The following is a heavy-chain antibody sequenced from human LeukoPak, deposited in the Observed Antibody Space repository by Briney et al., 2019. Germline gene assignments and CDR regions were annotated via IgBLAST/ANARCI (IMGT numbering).Heavy chain of an antibody. CDR2: IIPIFGTA. CDR1: GGTFSSYA. Sequence: SVKVSCKASGGTFSSYAISWVRQAPGQGLEWMGGIIPIFGTANYAQKFQGRVTITADESTSTAYMELRSLRSDDTAVYYCARRGNSWQTPDYWGQGTLVTVSS. CDR3: ARRGNSWQTPDY. D-gene: IGHD6-13*01. J-gene: IGHJ4*02. V-gene: IGHV1-69*13.